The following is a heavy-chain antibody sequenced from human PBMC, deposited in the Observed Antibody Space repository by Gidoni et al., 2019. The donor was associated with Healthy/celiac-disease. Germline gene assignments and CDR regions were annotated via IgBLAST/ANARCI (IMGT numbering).Heavy chain of an antibody. CDR3: AREGGGNYYDSRAIDY. J-gene: IGHJ4*02. Sequence: QVQLQESGPGLVKPSQPLSLTCIVSGGSISSGGYYWSWIRQHPGKGLECFGYIYYSRSTYYNPTIKGRVTISVDTSKNQCSLRLSSGTAADTAGYYCAREGGGNYYDSRAIDYWGQGTLVTVSS. V-gene: IGHV4-31*03. CDR1: GGSISSGGYY. D-gene: IGHD3-22*01. CDR2: IYYSRST.